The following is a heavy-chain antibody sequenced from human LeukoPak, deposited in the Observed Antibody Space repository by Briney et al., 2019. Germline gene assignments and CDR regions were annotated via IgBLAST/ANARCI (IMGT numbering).Heavy chain of an antibody. Sequence: GGSLRLSCAASGFTFSGSALHWVRQAPGKGLEWVAVISYDGSNKYYADSVKGRFTISRDNSKNTLYLQMNSLRAEDTAVYYCARTAMVLHHFDYWGQGTLVTVSS. CDR2: ISYDGSNK. V-gene: IGHV3-30*04. D-gene: IGHD5-18*01. CDR1: GFTFSGSA. J-gene: IGHJ4*02. CDR3: ARTAMVLHHFDY.